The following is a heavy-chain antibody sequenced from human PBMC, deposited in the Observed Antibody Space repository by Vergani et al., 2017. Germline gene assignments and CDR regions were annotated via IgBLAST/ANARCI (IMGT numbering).Heavy chain of an antibody. CDR3: AIVTDYYDISGYYLDY. CDR1: GYSLTELT. V-gene: IGHV1-24*01. J-gene: IGHJ4*02. CDR2: FDPEHGVV. Sequence: QVQLVQSGSEVRKPGASVKVSCPVSGYSLTELTIHWVRQAPGKGLEWMGGFDPEHGVVTVAHHIKGRVTMTEDSSTDTAYMELSSLRPEDTVLYYCAIVTDYYDISGYYLDYWGQGTLVTVSS. D-gene: IGHD3-22*01.